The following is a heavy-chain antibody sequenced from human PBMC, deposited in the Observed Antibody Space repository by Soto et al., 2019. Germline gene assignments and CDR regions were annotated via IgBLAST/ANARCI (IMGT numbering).Heavy chain of an antibody. CDR2: INPNSGGT. V-gene: IGHV1-2*04. CDR3: ARGGVVPAAPEWYFDL. J-gene: IGHJ2*01. D-gene: IGHD2-2*01. CDR1: GYTFTGYY. Sequence: ASVKVSCKASGYTFTGYYMHWVRQAPGQGLEWMGWINPNSGGTNYAQKFQGWVTMTRDTSISTAYMELSRLRSDDTAVYYCARGGVVPAAPEWYFDLWGRGTLVTVSS.